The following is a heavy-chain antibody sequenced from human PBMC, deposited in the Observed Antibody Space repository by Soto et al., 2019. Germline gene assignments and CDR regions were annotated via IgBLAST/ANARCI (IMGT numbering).Heavy chain of an antibody. Sequence: PGGSLRLSCAASGFTVSSNYMSWVRQAPGKGLEWVSLIYSGGNTYYADSVKGRFTISRDNSKNTLYLQMNSLRAEDTAVYYCAMVSGYYYGIDDWGQGTLVTVSS. V-gene: IGHV3-66*01. CDR1: GFTVSSNY. D-gene: IGHD3-22*01. CDR3: AMVSGYYYGIDD. J-gene: IGHJ4*02. CDR2: IYSGGNT.